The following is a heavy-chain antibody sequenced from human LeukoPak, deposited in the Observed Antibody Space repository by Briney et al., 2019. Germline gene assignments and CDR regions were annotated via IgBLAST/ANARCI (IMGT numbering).Heavy chain of an antibody. V-gene: IGHV3-7*05. D-gene: IGHD1-1*01. CDR1: GFTFSSYW. J-gene: IGHJ4*02. Sequence: GGSLRLSSAASGFTFSSYWMSWVRQAPGKGLEWVANIKQDGSEKYYVDSVKGRFTISRDNAKNSLYLQMNSLRAEDTAVYYCARPMNDLAGDTFDYWGQGTLVTVSS. CDR2: IKQDGSEK. CDR3: ARPMNDLAGDTFDY.